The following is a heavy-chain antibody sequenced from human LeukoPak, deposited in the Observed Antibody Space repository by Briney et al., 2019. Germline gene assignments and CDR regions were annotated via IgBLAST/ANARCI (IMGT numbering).Heavy chain of an antibody. CDR3: ARDILWFGELFSGVDY. Sequence: GGSLRLSCAASGFTFSSYWMSWVRQAPGKGLEWVANIKQDGSEKYYVDSVKGRFTISRDNAKNSLYLQMNSLRAEDTAAYYCARDILWFGELFSGVDYWGQGTLVTVSS. V-gene: IGHV3-7*01. D-gene: IGHD3-10*01. CDR1: GFTFSSYW. J-gene: IGHJ4*02. CDR2: IKQDGSEK.